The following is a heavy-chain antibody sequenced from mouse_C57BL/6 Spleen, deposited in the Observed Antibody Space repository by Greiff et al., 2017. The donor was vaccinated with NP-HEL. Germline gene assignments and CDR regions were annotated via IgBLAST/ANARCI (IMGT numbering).Heavy chain of an antibody. CDR2: ISSGSSTI. Sequence: EVKLVESGGGLVKPGGSLKLSCAASGFTFSDYGMHWVRQAPEKGLEWVAYISSGSSTIYYADTVKGRFTISRDNATNTLFLQMTSLRSEDTAMYYCARRDYDGDWYFDVWGTGTTVTVSS. J-gene: IGHJ1*03. CDR1: GFTFSDYG. CDR3: ARRDYDGDWYFDV. D-gene: IGHD2-4*01. V-gene: IGHV5-17*01.